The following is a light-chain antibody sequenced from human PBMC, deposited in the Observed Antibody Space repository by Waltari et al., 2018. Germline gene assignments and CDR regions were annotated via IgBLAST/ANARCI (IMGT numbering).Light chain of an antibody. V-gene: IGLV2-14*03. J-gene: IGLJ2*01. CDR1: SRDVGSSNS. Sequence: QSALTQPASVSGSPGQSITISCTGTSRDVGSSNSVSWYQDHPGQGPKVIIYDVSDRPSGVSARFSGSKSGNTASLTISGLQAEDESDYYCSSESSNKVVVFGGGTKVTVL. CDR2: DVS. CDR3: SSESSNKVVV.